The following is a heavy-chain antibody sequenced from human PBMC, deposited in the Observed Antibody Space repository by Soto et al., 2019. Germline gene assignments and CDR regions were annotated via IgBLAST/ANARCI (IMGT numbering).Heavy chain of an antibody. J-gene: IGHJ6*02. V-gene: IGHV5-10-1*01. D-gene: IGHD6-6*01. CDR2: IDPSDSYT. CDR1: GYSFTSYW. CDR3: ARHGVTQLARSYYYYGMDV. Sequence: PGESLKISCKGSGYSFTSYWISWVRQMPGKGLEWMGRIDPSDSYTNYSPSFQGHVTISADKSISTAYLQWSSLKASDTAMYYCARHGVTQLARSYYYYGMDVWGQGTTVTVSS.